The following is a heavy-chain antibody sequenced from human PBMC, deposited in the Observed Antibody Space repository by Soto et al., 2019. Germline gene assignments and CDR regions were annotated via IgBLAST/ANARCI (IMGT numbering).Heavy chain of an antibody. V-gene: IGHV1-8*01. CDR2: MNPSNGNA. D-gene: IGHD6-25*01. CDR3: ARRKERSGPHYFDS. Sequence: QVQLVQSGAEVKKPGASVRVSCKASGYTFITYDIHWVRQATGQGLEWMGWMNPSNGNAGYAQKFQGRVTMTRNTSIRTAYMDLSSLRSEDTAVYFCARRKERSGPHYFDSWGQGTLVTVSS. J-gene: IGHJ4*02. CDR1: GYTFITYD.